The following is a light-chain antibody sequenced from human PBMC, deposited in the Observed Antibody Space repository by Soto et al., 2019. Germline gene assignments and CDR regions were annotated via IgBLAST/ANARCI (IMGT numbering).Light chain of an antibody. CDR2: EVS. CDR3: SSYAVSNNFEV. Sequence: QSVLTQPPSASGSPGQSVTISCTGTSSDVGGYDYVSWYQQHPGKAPKLMIYEVSKRPSGVPDRFSGSKPGNTASLTVSGLQAEDEADYYCSSYAVSNNFEVFGTGTKLTVL. J-gene: IGLJ1*01. CDR1: SSDVGGYDY. V-gene: IGLV2-8*01.